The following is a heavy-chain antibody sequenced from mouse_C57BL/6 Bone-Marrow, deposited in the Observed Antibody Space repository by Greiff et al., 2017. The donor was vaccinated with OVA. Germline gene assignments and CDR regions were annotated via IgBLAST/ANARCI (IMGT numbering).Heavy chain of an antibody. Sequence: EVQLQESGPVLVKPGASVKMSCKASGYTFTDYYMNWVKQSPGKSLEWIGVINPYNGGTSYNQKFKGKATLTVDKSSSTAYMVLNSLTSEDSAVYYCARPNSSGPSLIAYWGQGTLVTVSA. V-gene: IGHV1-19*01. D-gene: IGHD3-2*02. CDR1: GYTFTDYY. CDR2: INPYNGGT. J-gene: IGHJ3*01. CDR3: ARPNSSGPSLIAY.